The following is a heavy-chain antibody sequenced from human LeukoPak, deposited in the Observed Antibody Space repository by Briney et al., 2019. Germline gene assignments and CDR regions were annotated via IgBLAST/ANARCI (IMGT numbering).Heavy chain of an antibody. CDR3: ARDYYGSGSYWNYFDY. CDR2: ISYSGST. J-gene: IGHJ4*02. CDR1: GGSISSSSYY. V-gene: IGHV4-61*01. D-gene: IGHD3-10*01. Sequence: PSETLSLTCTVSGGSISSSSYYWGWIRQPPGKGLEWIGYISYSGSTNYNPSLKSRVTISVDTSKNQFSLKLSSMTAADTAVYYCARDYYGSGSYWNYFDYWGQGTLVTVSS.